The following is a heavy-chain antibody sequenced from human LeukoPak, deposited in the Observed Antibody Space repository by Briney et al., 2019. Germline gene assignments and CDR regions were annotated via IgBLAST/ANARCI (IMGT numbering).Heavy chain of an antibody. CDR3: ARVGYYYDSSGYLYNDAFDI. Sequence: HPGGSLRLSCAASGFTFSSYEMNWVRQAPGKGLEWVSYISSGGSTIYYADSVKGRFTISRDNAKNSLYLQMNSLRAEDTAVYYCARVGYYYDSSGYLYNDAFDIWGQGTMVTVSS. D-gene: IGHD3-22*01. CDR2: ISSGGSTI. V-gene: IGHV3-48*03. J-gene: IGHJ3*02. CDR1: GFTFSSYE.